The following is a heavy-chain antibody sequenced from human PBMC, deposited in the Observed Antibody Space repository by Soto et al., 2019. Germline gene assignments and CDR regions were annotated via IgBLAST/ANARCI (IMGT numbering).Heavy chain of an antibody. CDR3: ARDILETYYYDGSGYYYIGDFDY. CDR1: GFTFSNHA. V-gene: IGHV3-30-3*01. Sequence: QVQLVESGGGVVQPGRSLRLSCAASGFTFSNHAMHWVRQAPGKGLEWVAVISYDGNSKYYPDSVKGRFTISRDNSKNQLYLQMNSLRPEDTAVYYCARDILETYYYDGSGYYYIGDFDYWGQGTLVTVSS. CDR2: ISYDGNSK. J-gene: IGHJ4*02. D-gene: IGHD3-22*01.